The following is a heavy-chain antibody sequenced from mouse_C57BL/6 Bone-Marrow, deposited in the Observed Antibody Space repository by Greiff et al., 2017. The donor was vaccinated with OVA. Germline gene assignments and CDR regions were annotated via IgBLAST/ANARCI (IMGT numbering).Heavy chain of an antibody. CDR3: ARERIYYYGSSYVWFAY. D-gene: IGHD1-1*01. CDR1: GYTFTSYW. J-gene: IGHJ3*01. V-gene: IGHV1-59*01. CDR2: IDPSDSYT. Sequence: QVQLQQPGAELVRPGTSVKLSCKASGYTFTSYWMHWVKQRPGQGLEWIGVIDPSDSYTNYNQKFKGKATLTVDTSSSTAYMQLSSLTSEDSAVYYCARERIYYYGSSYVWFAYWGQGTLVTVSA.